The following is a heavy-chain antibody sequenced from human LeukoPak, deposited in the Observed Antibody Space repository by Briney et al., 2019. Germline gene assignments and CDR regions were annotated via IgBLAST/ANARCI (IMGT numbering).Heavy chain of an antibody. Sequence: GGSLRLSCEASGFTFSTYSMNWVRQAPGKGLEWLSYITNSGSARYYADSVKGRFTVSRDSDKNSLFLQMNSLRAEDTAVYYCVRDHNWSFDSWGQGTLVTVSS. CDR2: ITNSGSAR. CDR1: GFTFSTYS. V-gene: IGHV3-48*04. J-gene: IGHJ5*01. CDR3: VRDHNWSFDS.